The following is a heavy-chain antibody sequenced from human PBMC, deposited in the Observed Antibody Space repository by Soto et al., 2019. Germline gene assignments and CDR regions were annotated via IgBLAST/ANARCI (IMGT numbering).Heavy chain of an antibody. D-gene: IGHD3-22*01. J-gene: IGHJ5*02. CDR1: GYTFTSYA. CDR3: AREGTLYYYDSSGYYMSWFDP. V-gene: IGHV1-3*01. CDR2: INAGNGNT. Sequence: ASVKVSCKASGYTFTSYAMHWVRQAPGQRLEWMGWINAGNGNTKYSQKFQGRVTITADESTSTAYMELSSLRSEDTAVYYCAREGTLYYYDSSGYYMSWFDPWGQGTLVTVSS.